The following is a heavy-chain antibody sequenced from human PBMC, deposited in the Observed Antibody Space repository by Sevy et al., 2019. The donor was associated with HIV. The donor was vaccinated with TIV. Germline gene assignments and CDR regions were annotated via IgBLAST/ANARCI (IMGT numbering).Heavy chain of an antibody. CDR1: GDSVSSNSAA. V-gene: IGHV6-1*01. CDR3: ARDLWFGELSSAGFDF. D-gene: IGHD3-10*01. Sequence: SQTLSLTCVISGDSVSSNSAAWNWIRQSPSRGLEWLGRTYYRSQWYYDYAVSVKSRITINPDTSKNQLSLQLNSVTPEDTAMYYWARDLWFGELSSAGFDFWGQGILVTVSS. J-gene: IGHJ4*02. CDR2: TYYRSQWYY.